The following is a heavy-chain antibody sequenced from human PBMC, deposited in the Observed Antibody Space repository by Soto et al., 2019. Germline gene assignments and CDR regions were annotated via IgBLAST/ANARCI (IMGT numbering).Heavy chain of an antibody. Sequence: TSETLSLTCTVPGGSISSYRWSWIRQPPGEGLEWIWSFFYSGNTNYNPSLKSRATISADTSKNECSLRLRSVPTADTAVYYCARGPFPILTAYYDDYWGQGTLVTLSS. D-gene: IGHD3-9*01. J-gene: IGHJ4*02. CDR3: ARGPFPILTAYYDDY. V-gene: IGHV4-59*12. CDR1: GGSISSYR. CDR2: FFYSGNT.